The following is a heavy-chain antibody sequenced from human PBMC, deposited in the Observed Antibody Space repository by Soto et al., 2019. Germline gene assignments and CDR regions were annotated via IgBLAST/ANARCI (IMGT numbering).Heavy chain of an antibody. CDR2: ISGSGGST. CDR3: AKVSWERYYFDY. D-gene: IGHD1-26*01. V-gene: IGHV3-23*01. Sequence: GVSLRLSCAASGFTFSSYAMSWVRQAPGKGLEWVSAISGSGGSTYYADSVKGRFTISRDYSKNTLYLQMNSRSAEDTAVYYCAKVSWERYYFDYWGQGTLVTCSS. CDR1: GFTFSSYA. J-gene: IGHJ4*02.